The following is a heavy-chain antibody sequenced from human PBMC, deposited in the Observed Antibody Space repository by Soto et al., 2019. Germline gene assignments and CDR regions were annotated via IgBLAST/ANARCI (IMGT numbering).Heavy chain of an antibody. D-gene: IGHD6-13*01. CDR3: AKDGSSWSYYFDY. Sequence: EVQLLESGGGLVQPGGSLRLSCAASGFTFSSYAMSWVRQAPGKGLEWVSAISGSGGSTYYTDSVKGRFTISRDNSKNTLYLQMNSLRAEDTAVYYCAKDGSSWSYYFDYWGQGTLVTVSS. CDR2: ISGSGGST. V-gene: IGHV3-23*01. J-gene: IGHJ4*02. CDR1: GFTFSSYA.